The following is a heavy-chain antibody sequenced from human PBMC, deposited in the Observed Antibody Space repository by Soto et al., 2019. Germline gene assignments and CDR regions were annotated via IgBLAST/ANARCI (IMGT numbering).Heavy chain of an antibody. CDR1: GYTFSTYW. J-gene: IGHJ4*02. CDR2: IYPGESDI. CDR3: ARQGYGGYTFGAIDY. V-gene: IGHV5-51*01. D-gene: IGHD5-18*01. Sequence: GESLKISCKGSGYTFSTYWIGWVRQKPGKGLDWMGIIYPGESDIRYSPSFQGQITISADKSISTAYLQWSSLKASDTAIYYCARQGYGGYTFGAIDYWGQGALVTVS.